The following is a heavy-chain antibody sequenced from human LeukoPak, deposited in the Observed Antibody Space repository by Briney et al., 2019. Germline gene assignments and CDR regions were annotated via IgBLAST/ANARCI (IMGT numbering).Heavy chain of an antibody. CDR1: GFTFSRNW. D-gene: IGHD2-2*01. Sequence: PGGSLRLSCAASGFTFSRNWMHWVRQAPGKGLVWVSRIHSDGSRTSYADSAKGRFTISRDNTKNMLYLQMNSLRAEDTAVYYCASTSTSYYYGMDVWGQGTTVTVSS. CDR2: IHSDGSRT. CDR3: ASTSTSYYYGMDV. J-gene: IGHJ6*02. V-gene: IGHV3-74*01.